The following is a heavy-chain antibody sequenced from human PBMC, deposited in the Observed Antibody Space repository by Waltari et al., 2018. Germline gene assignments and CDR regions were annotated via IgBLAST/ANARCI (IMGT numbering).Heavy chain of an antibody. V-gene: IGHV3-23*01. Sequence: EVQLLESGGGLVQPGGSLRLSCAASGFTFSSYAMSWVRQAPGKGLEWVSAISGSGGSTYYADSVKGRFTISRDNSKNTLYLQMNSLRAEDTAAYYCAKDRSSWYLGSYWGQGTLVTVSS. CDR2: ISGSGGST. CDR3: AKDRSSWYLGSY. D-gene: IGHD6-13*01. CDR1: GFTFSSYA. J-gene: IGHJ4*02.